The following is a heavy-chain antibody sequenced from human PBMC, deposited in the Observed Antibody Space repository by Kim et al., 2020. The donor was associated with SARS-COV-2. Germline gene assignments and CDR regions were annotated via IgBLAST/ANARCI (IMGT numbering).Heavy chain of an antibody. J-gene: IGHJ5*02. V-gene: IGHV3-30*03. Sequence: GGSLRLSCAASGFTFSSHLMHWVRQAPGKGREWVALISYEGSTQKYTDSVKGRFTVSRDNSKNTLFLQMNSLRPEDTAVYYCARNLVGDTDLGPWGQGTLVTVSS. CDR2: ISYEGSTQ. CDR3: ARNLVGDTDLGP. D-gene: IGHD1-26*01. CDR1: GFTFSSHL.